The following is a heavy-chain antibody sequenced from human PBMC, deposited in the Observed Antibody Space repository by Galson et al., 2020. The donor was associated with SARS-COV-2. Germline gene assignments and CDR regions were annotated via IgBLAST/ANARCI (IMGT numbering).Heavy chain of an antibody. CDR3: ARSLYYFDSSGRGRPDWFDP. J-gene: IGHJ5*02. D-gene: IGHD3-22*01. CDR2: IYYSGNT. Sequence: IAYIYYSGNTYYNPSLKSRVIISVDTSRNQFSLKLTSVTAADTAIYYCARSLYYFDSSGRGRPDWFDPWGQGTLVTVSS. V-gene: IGHV4-39*01.